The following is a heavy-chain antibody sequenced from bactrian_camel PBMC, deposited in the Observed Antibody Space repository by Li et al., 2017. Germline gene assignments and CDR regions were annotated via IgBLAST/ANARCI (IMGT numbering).Heavy chain of an antibody. CDR2: INPHGRA. Sequence: HVQLVESGGGLVQPGGSQRLSCAASGFAFKDYYMHWIRQVPGNNRERVADINPHGRAAYGDAMEGRFRISRGIEKNTLYLEMSSLQVGDTAMYYCATRGGSCAFWKWTRSTDYDYWGQGTQVTVS. D-gene: IGHD8*01. V-gene: IGHV3S1*01. J-gene: IGHJ4*01. CDR1: GFAFKDYY. CDR3: ATRGGSCAFWKWTRSTDYDY.